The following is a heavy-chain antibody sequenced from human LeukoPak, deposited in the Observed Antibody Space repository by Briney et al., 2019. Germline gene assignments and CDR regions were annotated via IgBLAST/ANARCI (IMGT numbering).Heavy chain of an antibody. D-gene: IGHD2-2*01. CDR2: ISGSGSST. CDR3: AKSKSWCSSTGCCAISFDY. J-gene: IGHJ4*02. V-gene: IGHV3-23*01. CDR1: GFTFTSYA. Sequence: GGSLRLSCAASGFTFTSYAMSWVRQAPGKGLEWVSAISGSGSSTYYADSVKGRFTISRDNSNNTLYLQMNSLRAEDTAVYYCAKSKSWCSSTGCCAISFDYWGQGTLVTVSS.